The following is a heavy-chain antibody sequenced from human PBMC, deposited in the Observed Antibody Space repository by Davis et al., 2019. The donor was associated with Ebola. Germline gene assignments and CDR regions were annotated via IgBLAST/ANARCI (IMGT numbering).Heavy chain of an antibody. CDR3: ANAPTTVTTLGMDV. CDR1: GFTFSSSG. J-gene: IGHJ6*02. D-gene: IGHD4-11*01. CDR2: ISYDGSNK. Sequence: GESLKISCAASGFTFSSSGMHWVRQAPGKGLEWVAVISYDGSNKYYADSVKGRLTISRDNSKNTLYLQMNSLRAEDTAVYYCANAPTTVTTLGMDVWGQGTTVTVSS. V-gene: IGHV3-30*18.